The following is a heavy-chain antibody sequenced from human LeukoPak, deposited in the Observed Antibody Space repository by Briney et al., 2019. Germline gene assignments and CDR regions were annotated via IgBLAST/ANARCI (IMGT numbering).Heavy chain of an antibody. Sequence: GGSLRLSCAASGFTFSSYWMHWVRQAPGKGLVWVSRINSDGSSTSYADSVKGRFTISRDNAKNTLYLQMNSLRAEDTAVYYCARGGSSSWYWNHIDYWGQGTLVTVSS. CDR1: GFTFSSYW. CDR2: INSDGSST. V-gene: IGHV3-74*01. CDR3: ARGGSSSWYWNHIDY. D-gene: IGHD6-13*01. J-gene: IGHJ4*02.